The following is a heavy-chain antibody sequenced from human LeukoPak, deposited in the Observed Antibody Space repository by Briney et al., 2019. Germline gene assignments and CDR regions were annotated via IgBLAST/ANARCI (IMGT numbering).Heavy chain of an antibody. Sequence: GGSLRLSCAASGFTFSSYAMNWVRQAPGKGLEWVSGIGYTGDSTFYADSVKGRFTVSRDSSKNTLFLHMNSLRAEDTALYYCAKSPTVDAAFDIWGQGTLGTVSS. V-gene: IGHV3-23*01. CDR3: AKSPTVDAAFDI. J-gene: IGHJ3*02. CDR2: IGYTGDST. CDR1: GFTFSSYA. D-gene: IGHD4-23*01.